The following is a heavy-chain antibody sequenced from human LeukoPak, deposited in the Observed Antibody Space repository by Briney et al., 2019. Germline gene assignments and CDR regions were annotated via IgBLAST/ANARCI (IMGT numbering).Heavy chain of an antibody. CDR2: IYYSGST. CDR3: ARGYQKLDDP. V-gene: IGHV4-39*01. Sequence: SETLSLTCTVSGGSISSSSYYWGWIRQPPGKGLEWIGSIYYSGSTYYNPSLKSRVTISVDTSKNQFSLKLTSVTAADTAVYYCARGYQKLDDPWGQGTLVTVSS. J-gene: IGHJ5*02. CDR1: GGSISSSSYY. D-gene: IGHD2-2*01.